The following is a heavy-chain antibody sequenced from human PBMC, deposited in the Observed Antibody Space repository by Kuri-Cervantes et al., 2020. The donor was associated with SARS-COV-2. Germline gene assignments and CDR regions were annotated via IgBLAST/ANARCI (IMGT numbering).Heavy chain of an antibody. Sequence: SVKVSCKASGCIFSSYAISWVRQAPGQGLEWMGGIIPILPIANYAQKFQGRVTITADKSTSTAYMELSSLRSEDTAVYYCARDKHFDGSGYSDAFDIWGQGTMVTVSS. CDR3: ARDKHFDGSGYSDAFDI. CDR2: IIPILPIA. D-gene: IGHD3-22*01. V-gene: IGHV1-69*10. J-gene: IGHJ3*02. CDR1: GCIFSSYA.